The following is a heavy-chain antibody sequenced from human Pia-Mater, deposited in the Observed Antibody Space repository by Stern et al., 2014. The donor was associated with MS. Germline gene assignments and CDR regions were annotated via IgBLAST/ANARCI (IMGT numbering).Heavy chain of an antibody. CDR1: GFTFSPFS. D-gene: IGHD2-15*01. CDR3: ATPTPAHY. J-gene: IGHJ4*02. Sequence: QLVESGGGLVQPGGSLRLSCTASGFTFSPFSMSWVRQAPGKGLEWVAYISGNGTTTYYSDSVKGRFTISRDNANNSLYLQMNGLRDEDTAVYYCATPTPAHYWGQGTLVTVSS. V-gene: IGHV3-48*02. CDR2: ISGNGTTT.